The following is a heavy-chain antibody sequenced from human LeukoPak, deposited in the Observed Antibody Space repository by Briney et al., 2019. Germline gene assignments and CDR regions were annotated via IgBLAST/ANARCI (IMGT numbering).Heavy chain of an antibody. CDR1: GYSISSGYY. CDR3: AGPLLYGSASYLVDY. D-gene: IGHD3-10*01. Sequence: WETLSLTRAVSGYSISSGYYCGWIRQPPGKGLEWIGSIYHSGSTYYNPSLKSRVTISVDTSKNQFSLKLSSVTAADTAVYYCAGPLLYGSASYLVDYWGQGTLVTVSS. V-gene: IGHV4-38-2*01. J-gene: IGHJ4*02. CDR2: IYHSGST.